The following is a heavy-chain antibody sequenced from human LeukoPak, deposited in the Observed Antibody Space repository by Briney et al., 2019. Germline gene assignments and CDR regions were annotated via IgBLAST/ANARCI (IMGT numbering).Heavy chain of an antibody. Sequence: ASVKVSCKASGYTFTSYAMHWVRQAPGQRLEWMGWINAGNGNTKYSQKFQGRVTITRGTSASTAYMELSGLRSEDTAVYYCASGLRVGSAFDIWGQGTMVTVSS. CDR3: ASGLRVGSAFDI. CDR2: INAGNGNT. D-gene: IGHD3-16*01. J-gene: IGHJ3*02. CDR1: GYTFTSYA. V-gene: IGHV1-3*01.